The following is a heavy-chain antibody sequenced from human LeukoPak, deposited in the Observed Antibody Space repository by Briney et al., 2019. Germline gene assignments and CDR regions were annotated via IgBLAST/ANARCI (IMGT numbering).Heavy chain of an antibody. Sequence: SETLSLTCTVSGYSISSGYYWGWIRQPPGKGLEWIGSIYHSGSTYYNPSLKSRVTISVDTSKNQFSLKLSSVTAADTAVYYCARRRAITMIVVHNWFDPWGQGTLVTVSS. CDR1: GYSISSGYY. CDR3: ARRRAITMIVVHNWFDP. D-gene: IGHD3-22*01. V-gene: IGHV4-38-2*02. CDR2: IYHSGST. J-gene: IGHJ5*02.